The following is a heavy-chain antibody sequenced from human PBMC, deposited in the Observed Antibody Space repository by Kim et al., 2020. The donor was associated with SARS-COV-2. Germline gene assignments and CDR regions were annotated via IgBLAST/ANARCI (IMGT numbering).Heavy chain of an antibody. V-gene: IGHV4-4*02. CDR2: IYHSGST. J-gene: IGHJ4*02. D-gene: IGHD3-10*01. CDR1: GGSISSSNW. Sequence: SETLSLTCAVSGGSISSSNWWSWVRQPPGKGLEWIGEIYHSGSTNYNQSLKSRGTISVAKSKNQYSLKLRSVTAADTAVYYCARGLWCGGLSRAGGENVDYWGQGTLVTVSS. CDR3: ARGLWCGGLSRAGGENVDY.